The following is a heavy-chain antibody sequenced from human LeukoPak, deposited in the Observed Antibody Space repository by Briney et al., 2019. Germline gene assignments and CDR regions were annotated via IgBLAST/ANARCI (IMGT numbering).Heavy chain of an antibody. Sequence: GGSLRLSCTASGFAFRSHAMHWVRQAPGQGLEWMGWINPKSGGTKYAQNFQGRVTMTWDTSISTAYMEVSRLTSDDTAMFYCARDPPGTTAFDLWGQGTMVTVSS. CDR2: INPKSGGT. J-gene: IGHJ3*01. CDR1: GFAFRSHA. D-gene: IGHD1-1*01. V-gene: IGHV1-2*02. CDR3: ARDPPGTTAFDL.